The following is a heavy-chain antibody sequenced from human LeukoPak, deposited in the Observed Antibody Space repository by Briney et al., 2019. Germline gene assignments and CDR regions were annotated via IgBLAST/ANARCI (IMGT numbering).Heavy chain of an antibody. V-gene: IGHV4-59*01. CDR3: ARNLIVVFNDAFDI. J-gene: IGHJ3*02. CDR2: IYYSGST. Sequence: PSETLSLTRTVSGRSLNTYSWSWIRQPPGKGLEWIGFIYYSGSTNYPPSLKGRVTISVDTSKNQFSLKLSSVTAADTAVYYCARNLIVVFNDAFDIWGQGTMVTVSS. CDR1: GRSLNTYS. D-gene: IGHD3-22*01.